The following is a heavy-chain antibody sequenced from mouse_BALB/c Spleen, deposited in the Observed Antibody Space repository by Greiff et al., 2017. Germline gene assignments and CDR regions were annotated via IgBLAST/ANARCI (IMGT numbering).Heavy chain of an antibody. V-gene: IGHV5-6*01. CDR1: GFTFSSYG. D-gene: IGHD1-2*01. CDR3: AREGITTATYYFDY. CDR2: ISSGGSYT. Sequence: EVQVVESGGDLVKPGGSLKLSCAASGFTFSSYGMSWVRQTPDKRLEWVATISSGGSYTYYPDTVTGRFTISRDNAKNTLYLEMSSLRSEDTAMYYCAREGITTATYYFDYWGQGTTLTVSS. J-gene: IGHJ2*01.